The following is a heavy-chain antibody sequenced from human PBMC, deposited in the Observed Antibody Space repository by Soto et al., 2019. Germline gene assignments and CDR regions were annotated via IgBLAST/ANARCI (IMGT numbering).Heavy chain of an antibody. D-gene: IGHD7-27*01. J-gene: IGHJ3*01. CDR2: AYHNGNA. CDR3: ATQSRNWGWGAFDV. CDR1: GYAISSGYY. Sequence: PSETLSLTCDVSGYAISSGYYWGWIRQPPGKGLEWIGSAYHNGNANYNPSLESRVTISIDTSKNQFSLELTSVTAADTAVYYCATQSRNWGWGAFDVWGQGTMVT. V-gene: IGHV4-38-2*01.